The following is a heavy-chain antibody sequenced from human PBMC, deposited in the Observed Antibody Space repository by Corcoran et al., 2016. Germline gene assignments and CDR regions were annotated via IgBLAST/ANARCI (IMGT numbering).Heavy chain of an antibody. V-gene: IGHV3-30*18. Sequence: QVQLVESGGGVVQPGRSLRLSCAASGFTFSSYGMHWVRQAPGKGLEWVAVISYDGSNKYYADSVKGRFTISRDNSKNTLYLQMNSLRAEDTAVYYCAKDKGADCGGDCPGTFDYWGQGTLVTVSS. CDR1: GFTFSSYG. D-gene: IGHD2-21*02. CDR2: ISYDGSNK. J-gene: IGHJ4*02. CDR3: AKDKGADCGGDCPGTFDY.